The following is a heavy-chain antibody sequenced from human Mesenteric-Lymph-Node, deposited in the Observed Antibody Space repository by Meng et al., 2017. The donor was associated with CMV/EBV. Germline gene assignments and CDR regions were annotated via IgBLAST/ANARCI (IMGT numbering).Heavy chain of an antibody. CDR2: IKQDGSEK. D-gene: IGHD2-21*01. CDR1: GFTFSSYG. CDR3: ARDSDETYGGQGPFGY. J-gene: IGHJ4*02. Sequence: SGFTFSSYGMHWVRQAPGKGLEWVANIKQDGSEKYYVDSVKGRFTISRDNAKNSLYLQMNSLRAEDTAVYYCARDSDETYGGQGPFGYWGQGTLVTVSS. V-gene: IGHV3-7*04.